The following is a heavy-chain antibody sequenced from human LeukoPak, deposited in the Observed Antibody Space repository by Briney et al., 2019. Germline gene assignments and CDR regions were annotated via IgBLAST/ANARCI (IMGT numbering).Heavy chain of an antibody. D-gene: IGHD6-19*01. Sequence: ASVKVSCKASGYTFTAYYMHWVRQAPGQGLEWMGWINPNSGGTNYSQKFQGRVTMTRDTSISTAYMELSRLRSDDKAVYYCAPSVAGTGYDCWGPGALSPSPQ. CDR2: INPNSGGT. J-gene: IGHJ4*02. V-gene: IGHV1-2*02. CDR1: GYTFTAYY. CDR3: APSVAGTGYDC.